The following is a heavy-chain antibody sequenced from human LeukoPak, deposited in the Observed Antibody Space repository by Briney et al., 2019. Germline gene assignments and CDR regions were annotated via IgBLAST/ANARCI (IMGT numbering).Heavy chain of an antibody. V-gene: IGHV3-30*02. D-gene: IGHD3-10*01. CDR3: AKDKLLWFGESSYYFDY. J-gene: IGHJ4*02. CDR1: GFTFSSYG. Sequence: PGGSLRLSCAASGFTFSSYGMHWVRQAPGKGLEWLAFIRYDGSNKYYADSVKGRFTISRDNSKNTLYLQMNSLRAEDTAVYYCAKDKLLWFGESSYYFDYWGQGTLVTVSS. CDR2: IRYDGSNK.